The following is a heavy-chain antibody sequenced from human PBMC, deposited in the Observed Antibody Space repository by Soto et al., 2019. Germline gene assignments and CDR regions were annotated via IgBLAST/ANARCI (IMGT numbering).Heavy chain of an antibody. Sequence: GGSLRLSCAASGFTCSNYWMSWVRQAPGKGLEWVANIKQDGSENYHVDSVKGRFTISRDNAKNSLFLQMNSLRAEDTAIYYCARDSELGPFEPWGQGTLVTVSS. CDR2: IKQDGSEN. V-gene: IGHV3-7*01. CDR1: GFTCSNYW. D-gene: IGHD1-26*01. CDR3: ARDSELGPFEP. J-gene: IGHJ5*02.